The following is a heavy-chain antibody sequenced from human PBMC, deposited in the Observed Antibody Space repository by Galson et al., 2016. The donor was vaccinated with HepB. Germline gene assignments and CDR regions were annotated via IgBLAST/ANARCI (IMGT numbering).Heavy chain of an antibody. D-gene: IGHD3-10*01. CDR1: GGSMDSFY. CDR2: IYYSWET. V-gene: IGHV4-59*01. CDR3: AREGWYYYGSGSHMDV. J-gene: IGHJ6*02. Sequence: ETLSLTCIVSGGSMDSFYWAWVRQSPGKGLEWIGNIYYSWETDYKPSLKSRVTISVDTSKNQFSLKLNSVTAADTAGYYCAREGWYYYGSGSHMDVWGQGTTVTVSS.